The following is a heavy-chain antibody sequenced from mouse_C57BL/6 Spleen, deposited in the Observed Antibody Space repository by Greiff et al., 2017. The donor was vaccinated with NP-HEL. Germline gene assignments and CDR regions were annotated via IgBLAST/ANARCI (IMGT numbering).Heavy chain of an antibody. D-gene: IGHD1-1*01. CDR1: GYTFTSYW. CDR3: ARRNYYGSSLDWYFDV. Sequence: QVQLQQPGAELVRPGTSVKLSCKASGYTFTSYWMHWVKQRPGQGLEWIGVIDPSDSYTNYNQKFKGQATLTVDTSSSTAYMQLSSLTSEDSAVYYCARRNYYGSSLDWYFDVWGTGTTVTVSS. V-gene: IGHV1-59*01. CDR2: IDPSDSYT. J-gene: IGHJ1*03.